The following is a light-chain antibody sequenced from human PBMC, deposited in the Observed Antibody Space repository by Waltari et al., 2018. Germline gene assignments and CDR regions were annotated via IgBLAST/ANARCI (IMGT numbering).Light chain of an antibody. J-gene: IGKJ2*01. CDR3: QQRSNWPFWYT. CDR1: QSVSSY. Sequence: EIVLTQSPATLSLSPGERATLSCRASQSVSSYLAWYQQKPGQAPSLLIYEASNRATGIPARFSGSGSGTDFTLTISSLEPEDFAVYYCQQRSNWPFWYTFGQGTKLEIK. V-gene: IGKV3-11*01. CDR2: EAS.